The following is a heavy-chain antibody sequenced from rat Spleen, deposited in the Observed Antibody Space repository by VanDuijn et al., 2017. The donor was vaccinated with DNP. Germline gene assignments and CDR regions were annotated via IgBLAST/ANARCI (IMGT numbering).Heavy chain of an antibody. CDR2: MGSGGTT. CDR3: ARDWDGYNIDY. J-gene: IGHJ2*01. D-gene: IGHD4-1*01. V-gene: IGHV2-30*01. CDR1: GFSLTSHH. Sequence: QVQLKESGPGLVQPSQTLSLACTVSGFSLTSHHVHWVRQPSGKGLEWMGIMGSGGTTEYNPILKSRLSISRDTSKSQVFLRMNSLQSGDTATYYCARDWDGYNIDYWGQGLMVTVSS.